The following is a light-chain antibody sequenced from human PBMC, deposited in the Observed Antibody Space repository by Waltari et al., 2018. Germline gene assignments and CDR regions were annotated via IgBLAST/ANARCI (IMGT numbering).Light chain of an antibody. CDR1: SGVNVISYN. CDR2: YKAVSDK. J-gene: IGLJ3*02. Sequence: QAVLTQPSSLSASPGASASLTCTLRSGVNVISYNIHWYQQKAWSPPQFLLGYKAVSDKQQGSGVPSRFSGSKDASANVGILLISGLRSEDEADYYCMIWHRGVWVSGGGTQLTVL. CDR3: MIWHRGVWV. V-gene: IGLV5-45*03.